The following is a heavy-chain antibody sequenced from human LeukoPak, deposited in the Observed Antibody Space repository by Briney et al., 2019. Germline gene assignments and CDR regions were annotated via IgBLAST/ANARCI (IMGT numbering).Heavy chain of an antibody. V-gene: IGHV3-7*01. J-gene: IGHJ4*02. CDR1: GFTFSSYW. D-gene: IGHD1-1*01. CDR3: AKDPLDNWNVVDY. Sequence: GGSLRLSCAASGFTFSSYWLSWVRQAPGKGLEWVANIRGGGSDKYYVDSVRGRFTISRDNAKNSLYLQMNSLRAEDTAVYYCAKDPLDNWNVVDYWGEGTLVTVSS. CDR2: IRGGGSDK.